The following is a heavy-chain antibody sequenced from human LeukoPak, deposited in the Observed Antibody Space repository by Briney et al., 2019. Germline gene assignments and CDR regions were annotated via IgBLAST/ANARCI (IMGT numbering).Heavy chain of an antibody. CDR1: GFTFSTYW. J-gene: IGHJ4*02. CDR3: ARDYAGSPDY. V-gene: IGHV3-74*03. Sequence: GGSLRPSCTASGFTFSTYWINWIRQSPGKGLVWVALINGDGSTTTHADSVKGRFTISRDNAKNTAYLQMNSLRDEDTAVYYCARDYAGSPDYWGQGTLVTVSA. CDR2: INGDGSTT. D-gene: IGHD3-10*01.